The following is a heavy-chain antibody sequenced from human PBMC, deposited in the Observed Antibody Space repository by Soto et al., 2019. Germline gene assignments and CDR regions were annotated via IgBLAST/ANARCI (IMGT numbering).Heavy chain of an antibody. Sequence: EVQLVESGGGLVKPGGSLRLSCAASGFTFSSYSMNWVRQAPGKGLEWVSSISSSSRYIYYADSVQGRFTISRDNAKKSLDLQMNSLRAEDTAVDYWARSLRRGAGYWGQGTLVTVPS. J-gene: IGHJ1*01. CDR1: GFTFSSYS. CDR2: ISSSSRYI. CDR3: ARSLRRGAGY. D-gene: IGHD1-26*01. V-gene: IGHV3-21*01.